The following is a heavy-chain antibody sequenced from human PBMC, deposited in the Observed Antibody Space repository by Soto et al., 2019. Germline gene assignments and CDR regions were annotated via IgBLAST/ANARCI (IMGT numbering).Heavy chain of an antibody. J-gene: IGHJ5*02. CDR1: GFEFISTG. Sequence: WGSLRLSCTASGFEFISTGIHFFRHSPFKGLEWVAVISYDGSQKAYGDSVKGRFAVSRDNSNNTPFLQMHTLRPDDTAVYYCAKVAASTWHANWFAPWGQGTLVTVSS. CDR3: AKVAASTWHANWFAP. V-gene: IGHV3-30*18. D-gene: IGHD2-2*01. CDR2: ISYDGSQK.